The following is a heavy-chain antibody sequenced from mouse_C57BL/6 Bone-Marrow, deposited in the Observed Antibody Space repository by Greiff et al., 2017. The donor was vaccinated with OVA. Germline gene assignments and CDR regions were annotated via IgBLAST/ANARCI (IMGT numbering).Heavy chain of an antibody. CDR1: GYAFSSSW. V-gene: IGHV1-82*01. D-gene: IGHD2-12*01. Sequence: VRRKGAGAELVKPGASVKISCKASGYAFSSSWMNWVKQRPGKGLEWIGRIYPGDGDTNYNGKFKGKATLTADKSSSTAYMHLSSLTSEDSAVYFCVGFTKGFAYWGQGTLVTVSA. CDR2: IYPGDGDT. CDR3: VGFTKGFAY. J-gene: IGHJ3*01.